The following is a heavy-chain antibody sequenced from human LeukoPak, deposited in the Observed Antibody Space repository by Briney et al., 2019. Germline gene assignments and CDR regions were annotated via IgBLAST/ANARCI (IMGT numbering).Heavy chain of an antibody. J-gene: IGHJ3*02. CDR1: GFTFSSYS. CDR2: ISPGGATR. V-gene: IGHV3-48*02. CDR3: ARDRLWASDI. Sequence: GGSLRLSCAATGFTFSSYSMNWVRQAPGKGLEWVSYISPGGATRHYADSVKGRFTISRDNAKNSLYLQMNSLRDEDTAVYYCARDRLWASDIWGQGTMVTVSS.